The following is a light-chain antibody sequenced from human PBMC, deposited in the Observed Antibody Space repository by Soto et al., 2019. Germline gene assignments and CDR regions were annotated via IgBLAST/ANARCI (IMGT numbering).Light chain of an antibody. CDR2: DVS. Sequence: QSALTQPRSVSGSPGQSVTISCTGTSSDVGEYDYVSWYQYHPGKAPKLMIYDVSQRPSGVPDRFSGSKSGNTASLTISGLQAEDEADYYCSSYTSSSTLVFGTGTKVTVL. V-gene: IGLV2-11*01. J-gene: IGLJ1*01. CDR1: SSDVGEYDY. CDR3: SSYTSSSTLV.